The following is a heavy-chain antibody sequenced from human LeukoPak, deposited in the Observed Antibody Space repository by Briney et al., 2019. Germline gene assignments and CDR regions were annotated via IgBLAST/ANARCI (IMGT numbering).Heavy chain of an antibody. D-gene: IGHD4-17*01. Sequence: GGSLRLSCAASGFTFSSYWMSWVRQAPGKGLEWVANINQDGSEKYYVDSVKGRFTISRDNAKNSLYLQMNSLRAEDTAVYYCARVYGDFTYYYYYHXXVWGXXTTXTVSS. CDR2: INQDGSEK. V-gene: IGHV3-7*01. CDR1: GFTFSSYW. CDR3: ARVYGDFTYYYYYHXXV. J-gene: IGHJ6*03.